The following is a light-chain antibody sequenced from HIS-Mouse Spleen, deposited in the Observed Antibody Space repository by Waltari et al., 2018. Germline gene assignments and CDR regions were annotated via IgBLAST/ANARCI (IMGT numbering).Light chain of an antibody. V-gene: IGLV2-14*01. CDR2: EVS. CDR3: SSYTSSSTYV. J-gene: IGLJ1*01. CDR1: SSDDGGFNY. Sequence: QSALTQPASVSGSPGQSITIPCTGNSSDDGGFNYVSWYQQHPGKAPKRMIYEVSNRPSGVSNRFSGSKSGNTASLTISGLQAEDEADYYCSSYTSSSTYVFGTGTKVTVL.